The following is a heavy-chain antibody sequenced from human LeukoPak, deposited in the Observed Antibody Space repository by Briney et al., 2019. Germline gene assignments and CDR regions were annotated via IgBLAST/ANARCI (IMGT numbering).Heavy chain of an antibody. Sequence: SETLSLTCTVSGGFISSNTYYWAWIRQPPGKGLEWIGYIYYSGSTNYNPSLKSRVTISVDTSKNQFSLKLSSVTAADTAVYYCARYGSGSYYFDYWGQGTLVTVSS. J-gene: IGHJ4*02. CDR3: ARYGSGSYYFDY. D-gene: IGHD3-10*01. V-gene: IGHV4-61*05. CDR1: GGFISSNTYY. CDR2: IYYSGST.